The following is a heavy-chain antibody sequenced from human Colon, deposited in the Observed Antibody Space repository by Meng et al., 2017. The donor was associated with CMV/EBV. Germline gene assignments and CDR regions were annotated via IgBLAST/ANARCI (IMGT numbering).Heavy chain of an antibody. CDR1: KGTFTSYP. V-gene: IGHV1-69*12. Sequence: QVQLEQSGAEVKKPGSSVKVSCKASKGTFTSYPISWVRQCPGQGFEWVGGIITISGTTDYAQKFQGRVTITADESTSTAYMKLSNLRSEDTAIYYCARVICGGDCYLDYWGRGTLVTVSS. CDR3: ARVICGGDCYLDY. D-gene: IGHD2-21*02. CDR2: IITISGTT. J-gene: IGHJ4*02.